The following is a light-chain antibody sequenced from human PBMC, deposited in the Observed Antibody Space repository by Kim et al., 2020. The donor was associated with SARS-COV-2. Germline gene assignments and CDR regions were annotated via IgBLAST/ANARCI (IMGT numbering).Light chain of an antibody. CDR1: KLGDKY. Sequence: SPGQTASLPCSGDKLGDKYACWYQQTPGQSPVLVIYQDSKRPSGIHERFSGSNSGNTATLTISGTQAMDEADYYCQAWDSSTAVVFGGGTQLTVL. CDR3: QAWDSSTAVV. J-gene: IGLJ2*01. CDR2: QDS. V-gene: IGLV3-1*01.